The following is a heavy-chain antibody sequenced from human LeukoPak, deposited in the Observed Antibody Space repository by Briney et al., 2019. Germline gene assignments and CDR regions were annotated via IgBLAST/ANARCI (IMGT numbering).Heavy chain of an antibody. V-gene: IGHV3-21*01. CDR3: AREDSSGPIDY. D-gene: IGHD3-22*01. Sequence: GGSLRLSCTASAFAFSNHAMNWVRQAPGKGLEWVSYVSTSSAYIHYTDSVKGRFTISRDNAKNSLYLQMNTLRAEDTAVYYCAREDSSGPIDYWGQGTVVTVSS. CDR1: AFAFSNHA. CDR2: VSTSSAYI. J-gene: IGHJ4*02.